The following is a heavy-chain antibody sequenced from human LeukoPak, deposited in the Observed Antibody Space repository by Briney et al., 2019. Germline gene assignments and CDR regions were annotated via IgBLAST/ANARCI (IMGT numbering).Heavy chain of an antibody. CDR3: ARGDYFASGSYSDS. CDR2: VKQDGSQK. D-gene: IGHD3-10*01. Sequence: GGSLRLSCAASGFTFSSFWMSWVRQAPGKGLEWVANVKQDGSQKYYVDSVKGRFTIYRDNVQDSLYLQMNSLRAEDTAVYYCARGDYFASGSYSDSWGQGILVTVSS. J-gene: IGHJ4*02. V-gene: IGHV3-7*01. CDR1: GFTFSSFW.